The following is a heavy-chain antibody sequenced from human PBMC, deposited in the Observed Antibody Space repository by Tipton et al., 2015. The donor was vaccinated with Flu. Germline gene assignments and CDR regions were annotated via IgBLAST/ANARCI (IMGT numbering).Heavy chain of an antibody. CDR2: VYYTGGT. CDR3: ARIPPDSDV. D-gene: IGHD2-2*02. CDR1: GDSITIYY. Sequence: GLVKPSETLSLTCSLSGDSITIYYWTWIRQPPGKGLEWVGNVYYTGGTNYNPSLKSRVSISLDPPKNQFSLKLTSVTAADTAVYFCARIPPDSDVWGKGITVTVSS. J-gene: IGHJ6*04. V-gene: IGHV4-59*01.